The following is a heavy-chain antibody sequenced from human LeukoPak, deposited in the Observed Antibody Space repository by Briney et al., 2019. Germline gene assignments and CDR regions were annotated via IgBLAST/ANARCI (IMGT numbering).Heavy chain of an antibody. CDR3: AKSWGYCLDY. D-gene: IGHD2-15*01. J-gene: IGHJ4*02. CDR1: GFTFSAYW. V-gene: IGHV3-74*01. Sequence: PGGSLRLSCAASGFTFSAYWMHWVRQAPGKGLVWVSRITSDGNSTNYADSVKGRFTFSRDNSKNTLYLQMNSFRAEDTAVYYCAKSWGYCLDYWGQGTLVTVSS. CDR2: ITSDGNST.